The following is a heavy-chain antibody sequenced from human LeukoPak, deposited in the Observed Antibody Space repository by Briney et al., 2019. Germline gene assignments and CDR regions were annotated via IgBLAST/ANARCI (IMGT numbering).Heavy chain of an antibody. Sequence: GGSLRLSCAASGFTFSSYEMNWVRQAPGEGLEWISYISSSGSSVKYADSVKGRFTISRDNAKNSLYLQMNSLRAEDTAVYYCARDFSGWSLDPWGQGTLVTVSS. CDR1: GFTFSSYE. CDR2: ISSSGSSV. CDR3: ARDFSGWSLDP. J-gene: IGHJ5*02. D-gene: IGHD6-19*01. V-gene: IGHV3-48*03.